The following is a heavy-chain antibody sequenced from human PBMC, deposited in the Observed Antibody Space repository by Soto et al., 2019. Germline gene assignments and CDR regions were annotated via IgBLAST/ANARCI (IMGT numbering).Heavy chain of an antibody. V-gene: IGHV1-69*13. CDR2: IIPIFGTA. CDR1: GGTCSSYA. CDR3: ASSLGTAMVTRYYYGMDV. Sequence: SVKVSCKASGGTCSSYAISWVRQAPGQGLEWMGGIIPIFGTANYAQKFQGRVTITADESTSTAYMELSSLRSEDTAVYYCASSLGTAMVTRYYYGMDVWGQGTTVTVSS. J-gene: IGHJ6*02. D-gene: IGHD5-18*01.